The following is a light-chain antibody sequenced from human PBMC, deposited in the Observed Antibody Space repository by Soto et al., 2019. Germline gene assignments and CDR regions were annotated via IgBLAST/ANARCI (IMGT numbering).Light chain of an antibody. CDR3: QQYKDYWT. V-gene: IGKV2-28*01. CDR1: QSLLHSNGYTY. CDR2: ETS. Sequence: DIVMTQSPLSLPVTPGEPASISCRSSQSLLHSNGYTYLDWYLQKPGQSPQLLIYETSSLEDGVPSRFTGSGSGTEFSLTITSLQPEDFASYYCQQYKDYWTFGQGTKVDMK. J-gene: IGKJ1*01.